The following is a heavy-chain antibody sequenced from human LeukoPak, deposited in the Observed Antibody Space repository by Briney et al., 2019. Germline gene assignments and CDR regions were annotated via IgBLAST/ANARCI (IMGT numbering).Heavy chain of an antibody. CDR1: GGSFSGYY. J-gene: IGHJ4*02. CDR3: ARGYHDFSGYWLSYFDY. Sequence: SETLSLTCAVYGGSFSGYYWSWIRQPPGKGLEWIGYIHYSGSTNYNPSLKSRVTTSIDTSKNQCSLKLSSVTAADTAVYYCARGYHDFSGYWLSYFDYWGQGTLVTVSS. V-gene: IGHV4-59*01. CDR2: IHYSGST. D-gene: IGHD3-22*01.